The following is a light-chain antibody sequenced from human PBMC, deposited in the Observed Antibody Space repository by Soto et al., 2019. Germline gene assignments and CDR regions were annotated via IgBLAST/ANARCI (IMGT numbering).Light chain of an antibody. J-gene: IGKJ2*01. CDR3: QHFSPPPFP. V-gene: IGKV3-20*01. Sequence: EIVLTQSPGTLSLSPGERATLSCRASQTINSKFFAWYQHKPGQSPRLVIYGTSTRATGIPERFSGSGSGTDFSLTTNGLEPEEFAVFYDQHFSPPPFPFGRGTELETK. CDR2: GTS. CDR1: QTINSKF.